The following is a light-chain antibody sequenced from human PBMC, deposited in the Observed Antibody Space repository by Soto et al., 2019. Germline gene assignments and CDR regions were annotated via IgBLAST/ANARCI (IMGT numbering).Light chain of an antibody. Sequence: QSVLTQPASVSGSPGQSITISCTGTSSDVGGYNYVSWYQQHPGKAPKLMIYEVSNRPSGVSNRFSGSKSGNTASLTISGLQAXXXXDYYCSSYTSSSTLYVFGTGTKLTV. V-gene: IGLV2-14*01. CDR1: SSDVGGYNY. J-gene: IGLJ1*01. CDR3: SSYTSSSTLYV. CDR2: EVS.